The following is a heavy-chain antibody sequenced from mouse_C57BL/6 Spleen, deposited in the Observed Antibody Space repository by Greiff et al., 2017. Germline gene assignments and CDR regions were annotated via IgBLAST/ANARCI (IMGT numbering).Heavy chain of an antibody. D-gene: IGHD4-1*01. CDR3: ARWGVGRKYYFDD. J-gene: IGHJ2*01. CDR2: INPSNGGT. Sequence: QVQLQQPGTELVKPGASVKLSCKASGYTFTSYWMHWVKQRPGQGLEWIGNINPSNGGTNYNEKFKSKATLTVDKSSSTAYMQLSSLTSEATAVYYCARWGVGRKYYFDDWGQGTTLTVSS. CDR1: GYTFTSYW. V-gene: IGHV1-53*01.